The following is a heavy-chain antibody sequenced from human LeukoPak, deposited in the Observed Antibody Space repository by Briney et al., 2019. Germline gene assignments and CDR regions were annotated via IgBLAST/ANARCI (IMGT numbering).Heavy chain of an antibody. Sequence: ASVKVSCNGAAYSFTIYGISWGRQAPGQGLELMGCISAYNGNTNYAQKIQGRVTMTTDTSTSTAYMQLRSLRSDDTAVYYCARAGYSSSWDWRGKEDYYYGMDVWGQGTTVTVSS. V-gene: IGHV1-18*01. CDR3: ARAGYSSSWDWRGKEDYYYGMDV. CDR1: AYSFTIYG. CDR2: ISAYNGNT. J-gene: IGHJ6*02. D-gene: IGHD6-13*01.